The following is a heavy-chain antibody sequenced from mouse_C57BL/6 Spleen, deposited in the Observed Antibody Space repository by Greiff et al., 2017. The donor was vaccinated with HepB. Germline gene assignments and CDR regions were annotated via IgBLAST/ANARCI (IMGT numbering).Heavy chain of an antibody. CDR2: IDPANGNT. Sequence: EVQLQQSVAELVRPGASVKLSCTASGFNIKNTYMHWVKQRPEQGLEWIGRIDPANGNTKDAPKFQGKATITADTSSNPAYLQLSSLTSEDTAIYYCARTLYGISPYDAMDYWGQGTSVTVSS. CDR1: GFNIKNTY. D-gene: IGHD1-1*01. CDR3: ARTLYGISPYDAMDY. V-gene: IGHV14-3*01. J-gene: IGHJ4*01.